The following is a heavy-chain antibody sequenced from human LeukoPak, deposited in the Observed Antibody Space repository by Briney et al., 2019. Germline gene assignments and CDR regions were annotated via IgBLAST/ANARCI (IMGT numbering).Heavy chain of an antibody. J-gene: IGHJ4*02. CDR2: INPSSGDT. Sequence: ASVKVSCKASGYTLTGYYMHWVRLAPGQGLEWMGWINPSSGDTNYAQKFQGRVTMTRDTSISTAYMELSRLRSNDTAVYYCAKNPYEYYFDYWGQGTLVTVSS. V-gene: IGHV1-2*02. CDR1: GYTLTGYY. D-gene: IGHD5-12*01. CDR3: AKNPYEYYFDY.